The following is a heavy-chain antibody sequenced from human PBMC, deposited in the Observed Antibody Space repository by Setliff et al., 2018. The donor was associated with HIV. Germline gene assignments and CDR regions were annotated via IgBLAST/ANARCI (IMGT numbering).Heavy chain of an antibody. Sequence: AASVKVSCKASGYTFTGYYMHWVRQAPGQGLEWMGRINPNSGGTNYAQKFQGRVTMTRDTSISTAYMELSRLRSDDTAVYYCARDGEPYSSLDYWGQGTLVTVSS. J-gene: IGHJ4*02. CDR3: ARDGEPYSSLDY. CDR1: GYTFTGYY. D-gene: IGHD6-19*01. CDR2: INPNSGGT. V-gene: IGHV1-2*06.